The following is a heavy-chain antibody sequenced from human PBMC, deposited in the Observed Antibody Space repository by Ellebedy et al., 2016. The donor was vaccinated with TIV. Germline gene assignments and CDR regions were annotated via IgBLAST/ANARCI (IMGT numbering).Heavy chain of an antibody. CDR2: IRSKANSYAT. V-gene: IGHV3-73*01. Sequence: PGGSLRLSCAASGFTFSGSAIHWVRQAPGKGLEWAGRIRSKANSYATAYAASVDGRFGIARDDSENTAYLQMNSLKTEDTAVYYCTRLVDCSGGSCYLHFEDWGQGTLVTVSS. CDR3: TRLVDCSGGSCYLHFED. D-gene: IGHD2-15*01. J-gene: IGHJ4*02. CDR1: GFTFSGSA.